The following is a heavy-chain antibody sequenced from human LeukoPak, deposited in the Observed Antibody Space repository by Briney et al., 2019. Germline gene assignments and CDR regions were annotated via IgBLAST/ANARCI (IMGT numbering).Heavy chain of an antibody. V-gene: IGHV3-11*01. CDR1: GYTFSDYY. CDR3: ARDEIAAVITGWFDP. J-gene: IGHJ5*02. Sequence: PGGSLRLSCAASGYTFSDYYMSWIRQAPGKGLEWVSYISSSGSTVYYADSVKGRFTISRDNAKNSLYLRMNSLRAEDTAVYYCARDEIAAVITGWFDPWGEGTLVTVSS. CDR2: ISSSGSTV. D-gene: IGHD6-13*01.